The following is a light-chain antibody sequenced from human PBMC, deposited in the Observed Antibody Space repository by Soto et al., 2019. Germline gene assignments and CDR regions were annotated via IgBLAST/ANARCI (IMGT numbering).Light chain of an antibody. Sequence: IVLTQSPGTLSLSPGERATLSCRASQSVSSSYLAWYQQKPGQAPRLLIYGASTRVTGIPARFSGSGSGTEFTLTISSLQSEDFAVYHCQQYYNWWTFGQGTKVDIK. CDR3: QQYYNWWT. CDR2: GAS. V-gene: IGKV3-15*01. CDR1: QSVSSSY. J-gene: IGKJ1*01.